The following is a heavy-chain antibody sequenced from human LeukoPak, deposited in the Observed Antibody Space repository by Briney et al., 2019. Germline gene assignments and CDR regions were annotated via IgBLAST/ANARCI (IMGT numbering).Heavy chain of an antibody. CDR2: INPILGIA. V-gene: IGHV1-69*02. D-gene: IGHD2-2*01. CDR1: GGTFSSYT. CDR3: ARAVSSSETGGYNWFDP. J-gene: IGHJ5*02. Sequence: SVKVSCKASGGTFSSYTISWVRQAPGQGLEWMGRINPILGIANYAQKFQGRVTITADKSTSTAYMELSSLRSEDTAVYYCARAVSSSETGGYNWFDPWGQGTLVTVSS.